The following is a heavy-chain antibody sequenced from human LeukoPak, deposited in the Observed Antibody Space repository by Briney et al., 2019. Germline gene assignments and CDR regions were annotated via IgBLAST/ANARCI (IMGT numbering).Heavy chain of an antibody. CDR1: GITFSSYR. Sequence: GGSLRLSCAASGITFSSYRMSWVRQAPGKGREGVANIKQDGSDKYYVDSVKGRYTISRDNAKNSLYLQMNSLRGEDTAVYHCASIGYFDSGFDNWGQGTLVAVSS. D-gene: IGHD3-9*01. J-gene: IGHJ4*02. CDR2: IKQDGSDK. CDR3: ASIGYFDSGFDN. V-gene: IGHV3-7*01.